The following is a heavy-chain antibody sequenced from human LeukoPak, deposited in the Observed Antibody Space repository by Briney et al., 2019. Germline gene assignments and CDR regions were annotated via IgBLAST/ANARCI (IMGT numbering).Heavy chain of an antibody. CDR2: IGGDGGST. J-gene: IGHJ4*02. V-gene: IGHV3-23*01. Sequence: GGSLRLSCAASGFTFSNYAMTWVRQAPGKGLEWVSAIGGDGGSTDYADSVKGRFTISRDNSKNTLYLQMNSLRAEDTAVYYCAKDLVGGNYAYWGQGTLVTVSS. CDR3: AKDLVGGNYAY. CDR1: GFTFSNYA. D-gene: IGHD3-3*01.